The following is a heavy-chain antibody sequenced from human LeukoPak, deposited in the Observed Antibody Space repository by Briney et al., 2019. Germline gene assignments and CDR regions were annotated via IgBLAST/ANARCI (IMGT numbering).Heavy chain of an antibody. CDR2: INHDGSEK. CDR3: ARGSGWLDY. J-gene: IGHJ4*02. Sequence: PGGSLRLSCAASGFSFSTHSLTWVRQAPGKGLQWVATINHDGSEKDYVDSVKGRFTISRDNAENSLYLQLNSLRAEDTAIYYCARGSGWLDYWGQGTLATVSS. V-gene: IGHV3-7*03. D-gene: IGHD6-19*01. CDR1: GFSFSTHS.